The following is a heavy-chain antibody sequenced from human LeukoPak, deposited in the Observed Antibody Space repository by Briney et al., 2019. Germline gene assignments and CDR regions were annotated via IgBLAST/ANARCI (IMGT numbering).Heavy chain of an antibody. CDR2: IYYSGST. CDR3: ARGSDYGDAYFDY. D-gene: IGHD4-17*01. CDR1: GGSISGSSYY. V-gene: IGHV4-39*07. Sequence: SETLSLTCTVSGGSISGSSYYWGWIRQPPGKGLEWIGSIYYSGSTYYNPSLKSRVTISVDTSKNQFSLKLSSVTAADTAVYYCARGSDYGDAYFDYWGQGTLVTVSS. J-gene: IGHJ4*02.